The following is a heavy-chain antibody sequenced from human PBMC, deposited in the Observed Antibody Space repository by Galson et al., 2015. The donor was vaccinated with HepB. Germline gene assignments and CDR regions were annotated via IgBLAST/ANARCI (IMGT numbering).Heavy chain of an antibody. CDR3: ARSEYYDFWSGPPEY. CDR2: IYTGGST. Sequence: SLRLSCAASGFSVSSNYMSWVRQAPGKGLEWVSVIYTGGSTYYADSVKGRFTISRHNSKNTLYLQMNSLRVEDTAVYYCARSEYYDFWSGPPEYWGQGTLVTVSS. V-gene: IGHV3-53*04. CDR1: GFSVSSNY. D-gene: IGHD3-3*01. J-gene: IGHJ4*02.